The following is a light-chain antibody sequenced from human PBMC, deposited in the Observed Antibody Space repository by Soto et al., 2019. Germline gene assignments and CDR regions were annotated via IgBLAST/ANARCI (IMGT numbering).Light chain of an antibody. J-gene: IGLJ1*01. V-gene: IGLV2-23*02. CDR3: CSYAGSSTSLYV. Sequence: QSVLAQPASVSGSPGQSITISCTGTSSDVGSYNLVSWYQQHPGKAPKLMIYEVSKRPSGVSSRFSGSKSGNTASLTISGLQAEDEADCYCCSYAGSSTSLYVFGTGTKVTVL. CDR2: EVS. CDR1: SSDVGSYNL.